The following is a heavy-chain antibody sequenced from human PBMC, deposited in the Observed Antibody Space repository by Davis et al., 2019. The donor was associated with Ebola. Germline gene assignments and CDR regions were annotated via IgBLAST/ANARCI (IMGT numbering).Heavy chain of an antibody. D-gene: IGHD5-18*01. V-gene: IGHV3-21*01. CDR1: GFTFSSYS. Sequence: PGGPLRLSCAASGFTFSSYSMNWVRQAPGKGLEWVSSISSSSSYIYYADSVKGRFTISRDNAKNSLYLQMNSLRAEDTAVYYCARIPGDTAMERTGYYYYGMDVWGQGTTVTVSS. CDR3: ARIPGDTAMERTGYYYYGMDV. J-gene: IGHJ6*02. CDR2: ISSSSSYI.